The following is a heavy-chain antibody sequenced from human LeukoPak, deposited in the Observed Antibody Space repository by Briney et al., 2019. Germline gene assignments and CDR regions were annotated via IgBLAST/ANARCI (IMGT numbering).Heavy chain of an antibody. V-gene: IGHV4-59*08. CDR3: ASSGWSHFDS. D-gene: IGHD6-19*01. Sequence: SETLSLTGTFAGASISTYYWSWIRQLPGKGLEWIGYIFYTGITNSNPSLKSRVTISIDTSKNQFSLNLSSVTAADTAVYYCASSGWSHFDSWGQGTLVTVSS. CDR2: IFYTGIT. CDR1: GASISTYY. J-gene: IGHJ4*02.